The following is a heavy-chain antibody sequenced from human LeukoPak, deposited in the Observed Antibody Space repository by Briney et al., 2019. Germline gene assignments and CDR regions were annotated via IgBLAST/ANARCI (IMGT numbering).Heavy chain of an antibody. J-gene: IGHJ4*02. CDR1: GYTFTSYA. D-gene: IGHD1-26*01. CDR2: ISAYNGNT. Sequence: ASVKVSCKASGYTFTSYAMNWVRQAPGQGLEWMGWISAYNGNTNYAQKLQGRVTMTTDTSTSTAYMELRSLRSDDTAVYYCARARPSGSYGRGDYWGQGTLVTVSS. CDR3: ARARPSGSYGRGDY. V-gene: IGHV1-18*01.